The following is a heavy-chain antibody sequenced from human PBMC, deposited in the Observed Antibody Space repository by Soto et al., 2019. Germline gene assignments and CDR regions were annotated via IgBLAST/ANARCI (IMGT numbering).Heavy chain of an antibody. Sequence: GGSLRLSCAASGFTFSSYGMHWVRQAPGKGLEWVAVIWYDGSNKYYADSVKGRFTISRDNSKNALYLQMNSLRAEDTAVYYCARDGEWLVRHSAHPAYYYYGMDVWGQGTTVTVSS. D-gene: IGHD6-19*01. CDR1: GFTFSSYG. CDR2: IWYDGSNK. J-gene: IGHJ6*02. V-gene: IGHV3-33*01. CDR3: ARDGEWLVRHSAHPAYYYYGMDV.